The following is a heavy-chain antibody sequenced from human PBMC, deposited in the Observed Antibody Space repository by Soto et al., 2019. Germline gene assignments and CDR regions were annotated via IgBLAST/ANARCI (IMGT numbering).Heavy chain of an antibody. CDR1: GGTFSSYA. J-gene: IGHJ4*02. CDR2: IIPIFGTA. D-gene: IGHD3-22*01. V-gene: IGHV1-69*13. Sequence: SVKVSCKASGGTFSSYAISWVRQAPGQGLEWMGGIIPIFGTANYAQKFQGRVTITADESTSTAYMELSSLRSEDTAVYYCARVSDYYDSSGYYPNFDYWGQGTLVTVSS. CDR3: ARVSDYYDSSGYYPNFDY.